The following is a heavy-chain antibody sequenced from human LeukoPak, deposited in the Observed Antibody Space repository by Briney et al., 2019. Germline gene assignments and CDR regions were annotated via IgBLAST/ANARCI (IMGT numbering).Heavy chain of an antibody. V-gene: IGHV3-23*01. CDR2: ISGSGGST. D-gene: IGHD2-2*01. CDR3: AKDEYCSSTSCYSGDAFDI. CDR1: GFTFSSYA. Sequence: GGSLRLSCAASGFTFSSYAMSWVRQPPGKGLEWVSAISGSGGSTCYADSVKGRFTISRDNSKNTLYLQMNSLRAEDTAVYYCAKDEYCSSTSCYSGDAFDIWGQGTMVTVSS. J-gene: IGHJ3*02.